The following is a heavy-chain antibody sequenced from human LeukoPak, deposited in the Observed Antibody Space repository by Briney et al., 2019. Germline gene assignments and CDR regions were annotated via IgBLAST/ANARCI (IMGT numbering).Heavy chain of an antibody. Sequence: PSETLSLTCTVSGGSISSSSYYWSWIRQPPGKGLEWIGYIYYSGSTNSNPSLKSRVTMSLDTSKNQFSLRLSSVTAADTAVYYCARLVVAAKGDWFDPWGQGTLVTVSS. CDR3: ARLVVAAKGDWFDP. J-gene: IGHJ5*02. CDR1: GGSISSSSYY. CDR2: IYYSGST. V-gene: IGHV4-61*05. D-gene: IGHD2-15*01.